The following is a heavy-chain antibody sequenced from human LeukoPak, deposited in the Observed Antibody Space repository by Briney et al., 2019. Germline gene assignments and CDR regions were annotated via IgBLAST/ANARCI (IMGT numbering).Heavy chain of an antibody. V-gene: IGHV1-8*01. Sequence: GASVKVSCKASGYTFTTYDINWVRQATGQGLEWMGWMNPNCGNTGYAQKFQGRVTMTRNTSISTAYMELSSLRSEDTAVYYCARGPNKSDGGNSGSAWFDPWGQGTLVTVSS. CDR1: GYTFTTYD. J-gene: IGHJ5*02. CDR2: MNPNCGNT. D-gene: IGHD4-23*01. CDR3: ARGPNKSDGGNSGSAWFDP.